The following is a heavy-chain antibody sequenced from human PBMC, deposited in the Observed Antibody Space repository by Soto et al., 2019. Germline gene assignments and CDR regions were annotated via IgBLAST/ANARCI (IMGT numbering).Heavy chain of an antibody. V-gene: IGHV4-59*01. CDR2: VHHSGST. CDR3: ARVKVAGDYYDSGPLYYPLDC. D-gene: IGHD3-16*01. Sequence: AETLSVTCTVSGGSISTSYWTWIRQPPGKGLEWIGYVHHSGSTNYNPSLKSRVTISVDTSRNQFSLRLSSVTAADTAVYYCARVKVAGDYYDSGPLYYPLDCWGQGTLVTVSS. CDR1: GGSISTSY. J-gene: IGHJ4*02.